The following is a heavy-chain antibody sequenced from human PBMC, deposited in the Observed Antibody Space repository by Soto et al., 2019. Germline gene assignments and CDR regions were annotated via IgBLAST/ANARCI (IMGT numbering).Heavy chain of an antibody. Sequence: EVQLVESGGGLVKPGGSLRLSCAASGFTFSSYSMNWVRQAPGKGLEWVSSISSSSSYIYYADSVKGRFTISRDNAKNSLYLQMNSLRAEDTAVYYCARAIASSGPEYFQHWGQGTLVTVSS. V-gene: IGHV3-21*01. D-gene: IGHD3-22*01. CDR3: ARAIASSGPEYFQH. CDR1: GFTFSSYS. CDR2: ISSSSSYI. J-gene: IGHJ1*01.